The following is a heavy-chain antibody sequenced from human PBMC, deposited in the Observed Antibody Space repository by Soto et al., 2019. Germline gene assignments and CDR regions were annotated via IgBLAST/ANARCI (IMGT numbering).Heavy chain of an antibody. Sequence: QVQLVQSGAEVKKPGASVKVSCKASGYTFTSYGISWVRQAPGQGPEWMGWISAYNGNTNYAQKLQGRVTMTTDTSTSTAYMELRSLRSDDTAVYYCARAKVPAAREYYYYYMDVWGKGTTVTVSS. CDR3: ARAKVPAAREYYYYYMDV. CDR2: ISAYNGNT. V-gene: IGHV1-18*01. CDR1: GYTFTSYG. D-gene: IGHD2-2*01. J-gene: IGHJ6*03.